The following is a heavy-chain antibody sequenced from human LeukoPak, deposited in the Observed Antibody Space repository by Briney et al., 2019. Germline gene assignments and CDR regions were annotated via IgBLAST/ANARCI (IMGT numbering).Heavy chain of an antibody. CDR3: ARAYGYSTGWYLSD. CDR2: IYSSGST. V-gene: IGHV4-30-4*01. Sequence: SQTLSLTCTVSDDSISSGDYYWSWIRQPPGKGLEWIGYIYSSGSTYYNPSLKSRVIISVDTSKNQFSLKLSSVTAADTAVYYCARAYGYSTGWYLSDWGQGTLVTVSS. CDR1: DDSISSGDYY. J-gene: IGHJ4*02. D-gene: IGHD6-19*01.